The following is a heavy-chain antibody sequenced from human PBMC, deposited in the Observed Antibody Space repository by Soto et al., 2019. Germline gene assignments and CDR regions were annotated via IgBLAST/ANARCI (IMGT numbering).Heavy chain of an antibody. D-gene: IGHD4-17*01. J-gene: IGHJ4*02. Sequence: QVQLVESGGGVVQPGRSLRLSCAASGFTFSTYGVHWVRQAPGKGLEWVAVISIDGREKYYAGSVKGRVSISRDNSKSTLYLQMDSLRAEDTAVYYCAKGAVTTSLYYFDYWGQGTLVTVSS. CDR3: AKGAVTTSLYYFDY. CDR2: ISIDGREK. V-gene: IGHV3-30*18. CDR1: GFTFSTYG.